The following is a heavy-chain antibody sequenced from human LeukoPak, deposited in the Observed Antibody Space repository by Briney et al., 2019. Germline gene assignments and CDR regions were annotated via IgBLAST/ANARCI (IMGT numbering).Heavy chain of an antibody. CDR3: ARAVGYCSGGSCYLRGFDY. CDR2: INHSGST. CDR1: GGSFSGYY. J-gene: IGHJ4*02. D-gene: IGHD2-15*01. V-gene: IGHV4-34*01. Sequence: SETLSLTCAVYGGSFSGYYWSWIRQPPGKGLEWIGEINHSGSTNYNPSLKSRVTISVDTSKNQFSLKLSSVTAADTAVYYCARAVGYCSGGSCYLRGFDYWGQGTLVTVSS.